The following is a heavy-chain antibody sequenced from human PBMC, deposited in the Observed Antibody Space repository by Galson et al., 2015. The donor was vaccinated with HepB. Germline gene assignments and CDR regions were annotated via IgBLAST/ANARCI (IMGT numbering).Heavy chain of an antibody. V-gene: IGHV1-69*04. CDR1: GGTFSSYA. Sequence: SVKVSCKASGGTFSSYAISWVRQAPGQGLEWMGRIIPILGIANYAQKFQGRVTITADKSTSTAYMELSSLRSEDTAVYYCARAWIGSGSYYHNYYYYYMDVWGKGTTVTVSS. D-gene: IGHD3-10*01. J-gene: IGHJ6*03. CDR2: IIPILGIA. CDR3: ARAWIGSGSYYHNYYYYYMDV.